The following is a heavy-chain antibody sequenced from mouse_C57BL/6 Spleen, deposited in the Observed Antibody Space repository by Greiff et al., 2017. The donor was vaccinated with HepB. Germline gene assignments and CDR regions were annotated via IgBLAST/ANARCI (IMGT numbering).Heavy chain of an antibody. CDR1: GYTFTDYY. Sequence: EVQLQQSGPELVKPGASVKISCKASGYTFTDYYMNWVKQSHGKSLEWIGDINPNNGGTSYNQKFKGKATLTVDKSSSTAYMELRSLTSEDSAVYYCAREGNWDVAYWGQGTLVTVSA. D-gene: IGHD4-1*01. V-gene: IGHV1-26*01. CDR3: AREGNWDVAY. CDR2: INPNNGGT. J-gene: IGHJ3*01.